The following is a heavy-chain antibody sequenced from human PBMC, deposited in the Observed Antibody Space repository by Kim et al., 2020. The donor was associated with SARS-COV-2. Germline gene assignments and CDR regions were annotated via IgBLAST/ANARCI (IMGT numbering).Heavy chain of an antibody. CDR3: ARPGVVGPTYWFDP. D-gene: IGHD1-26*01. CDR1: GFTFSAYA. J-gene: IGHJ5*02. V-gene: IGHV3-30*14. Sequence: GGSLRLSCAASGFTFSAYAMLWVRQAPGKGPEWVAVISSDGNYKFYADSVKGRFTISRDSSKNTLYLQMNNLRPEDTAVYYCARPGVVGPTYWFDPWGQGTLVTVSS. CDR2: ISSDGNYK.